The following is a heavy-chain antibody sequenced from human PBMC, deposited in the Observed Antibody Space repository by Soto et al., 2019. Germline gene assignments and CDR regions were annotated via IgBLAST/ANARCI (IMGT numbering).Heavy chain of an antibody. D-gene: IGHD2-21*02. CDR3: ARDLWGYWSVDCYPLDV. J-gene: IGHJ6*02. CDR1: GASMSRYC. Sequence: SETLSHTCTVSGASMSRYCWSGSRQSPGKGLEWIGYLYNTGSTIYNPSLKSRVTISVDTSKNQFSLKMNSVTAADTAVYYCARDLWGYWSVDCYPLDVRGQGTTVT. CDR2: LYNTGST. V-gene: IGHV4-59*01.